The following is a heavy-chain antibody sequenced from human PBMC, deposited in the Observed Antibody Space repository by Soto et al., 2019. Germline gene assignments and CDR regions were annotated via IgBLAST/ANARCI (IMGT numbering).Heavy chain of an antibody. CDR1: GFTFSSYG. D-gene: IGHD2-21*02. CDR3: ARGTATDGLDS. CDR2: IWYDGRNE. J-gene: IGHJ5*01. Sequence: PGGSLRLSCVASGFTFSSYGMHWVRQAPGKGLEWVAFIWYDGRNENYTDSVKGRFSISRDNSKNTLFSQMNSLRVDDTAVYYCARGTATDGLDSWGQGTLVTVSS. V-gene: IGHV3-33*01.